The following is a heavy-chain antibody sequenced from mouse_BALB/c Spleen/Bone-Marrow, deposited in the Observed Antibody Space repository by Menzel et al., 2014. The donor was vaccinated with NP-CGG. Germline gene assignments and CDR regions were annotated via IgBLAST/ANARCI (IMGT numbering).Heavy chain of an antibody. Sequence: EVQLQQSGAELEKPGASVKLSCTASGFNIKDTYMHWVKQRPEQGLEWIVGIDPANGNTKYDPKFQGKATITADTSSNTAYLQLSSLTSEDTAVYYCAYYRCDEGGFAFWGQGTLVTISA. J-gene: IGHJ3*01. CDR2: IDPANGNT. CDR1: GFNIKDTY. CDR3: AYYRCDEGGFAF. D-gene: IGHD2-14*01. V-gene: IGHV14-3*02.